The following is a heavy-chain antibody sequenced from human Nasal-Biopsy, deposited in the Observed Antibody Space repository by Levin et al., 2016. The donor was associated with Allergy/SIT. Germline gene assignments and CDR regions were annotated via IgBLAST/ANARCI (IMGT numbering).Heavy chain of an antibody. CDR2: VYYNGST. Sequence: SETLSLTCTVSGGSISPYHWSWIRQPPGKGLEWIGYVYYNGSTNYNPSLKSRVTISVDTSKNQFSLKLRSVTAADTAVFYCARDRYYYDTSGYRYYYGVDVWGQGTTVTVSS. D-gene: IGHD3-22*01. CDR3: ARDRYYYDTSGYRYYYGVDV. CDR1: GGSISPYH. J-gene: IGHJ6*02. V-gene: IGHV4-59*13.